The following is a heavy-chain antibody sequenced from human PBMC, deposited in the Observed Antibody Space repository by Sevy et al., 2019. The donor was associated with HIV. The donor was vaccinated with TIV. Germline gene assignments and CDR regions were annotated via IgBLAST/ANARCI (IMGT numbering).Heavy chain of an antibody. J-gene: IGHJ4*02. CDR1: GFTFDDYS. CDR3: AKDREVGGTTTPDC. V-gene: IGHV3-43D*03. D-gene: IGHD1-26*01. CDR2: ITWDGDST. Sequence: GGSLRLSCTASGFTFDDYSMHWVRQAPGKGLEWVSLITWDGDSTYYADSVKGRFTISRDNSKSSLYLQMESLRAEDTALYYCAKDREVGGTTTPDCWGQGTLVTVSS.